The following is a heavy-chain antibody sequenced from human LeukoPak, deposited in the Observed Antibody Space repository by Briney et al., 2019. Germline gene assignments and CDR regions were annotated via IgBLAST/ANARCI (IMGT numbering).Heavy chain of an antibody. J-gene: IGHJ3*02. CDR3: ARFNCSSTSCYAFDI. D-gene: IGHD2-2*01. V-gene: IGHV4-59*11. Sequence: QASETLSLTCTVSGGSISSHYWSWIRQPPGKGLEWIGYIYYSGSTNYNPSLKSRVTISVDTSKNQFSLKLSSVTAADTAVYYCARFNCSSTSCYAFDIWGQGTTVTVSS. CDR1: GGSISSHY. CDR2: IYYSGST.